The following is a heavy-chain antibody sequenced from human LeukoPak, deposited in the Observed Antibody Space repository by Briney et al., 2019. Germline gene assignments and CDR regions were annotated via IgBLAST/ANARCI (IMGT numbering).Heavy chain of an antibody. CDR3: AKDWDYGSGSYWDY. V-gene: IGHV3-23*01. CDR2: ISGSGGST. D-gene: IGHD3-10*01. CDR1: GFTFSSFG. J-gene: IGHJ4*02. Sequence: PGGSLRLSCAASGFTFSSFGMSWVRQAPGKGLEWVSAISGSGGSTYYADSVKGRFTISRDNSKNTLYLQMNSLSAEDTAVYYCAKDWDYGSGSYWDYWGQGTLVTVSS.